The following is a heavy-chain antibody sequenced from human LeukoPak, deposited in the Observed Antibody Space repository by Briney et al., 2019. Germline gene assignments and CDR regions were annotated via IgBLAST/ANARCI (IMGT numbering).Heavy chain of an antibody. Sequence: GRSLRLSCAASGFTSSSYAMHWVRQAPGKGLEWVAVISYDGSNKYYADSVKGRFTISRDNSKNTLYLQMNSLRAEDTAVYYCARSGDYDYVWGSYRYRPNPLAYWGQGTLVTVSS. CDR2: ISYDGSNK. CDR1: GFTSSSYA. J-gene: IGHJ4*02. CDR3: ARSGDYDYVWGSYRYRPNPLAY. D-gene: IGHD3-16*02. V-gene: IGHV3-30-3*01.